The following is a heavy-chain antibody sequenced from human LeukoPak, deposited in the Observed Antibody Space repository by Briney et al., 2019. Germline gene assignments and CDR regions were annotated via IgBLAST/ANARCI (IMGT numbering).Heavy chain of an antibody. V-gene: IGHV5-51*01. CDR2: IYPGDSDT. Sequence: KLGESLKISCKGSGYSFTSYWIGWVRQMPGKGLEWMGIIYPGDSDTRYSPSFQGQVTISADKSISTAYLQWSGLKASDTAMYYCARRDSDFWSGYPTDYWGQGTLVTVSS. CDR1: GYSFTSYW. J-gene: IGHJ4*02. D-gene: IGHD3-3*01. CDR3: ARRDSDFWSGYPTDY.